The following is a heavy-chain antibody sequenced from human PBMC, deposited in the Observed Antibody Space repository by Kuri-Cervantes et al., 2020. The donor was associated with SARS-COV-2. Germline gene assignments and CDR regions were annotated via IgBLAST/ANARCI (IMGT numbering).Heavy chain of an antibody. CDR3: VRDGDHWNFDY. Sequence: LSLTCAASGFTFSSYAMTWVRQAPGKGLEWVSAIIGSGGSTYYADSVKGRFTIPRDNSKNTLYLQMNSLRAEDTAVYYCVRDGDHWNFDYWGQGTLVTVSS. CDR2: IIGSGGST. CDR1: GFTFSSYA. D-gene: IGHD1-1*01. J-gene: IGHJ4*02. V-gene: IGHV3-23*01.